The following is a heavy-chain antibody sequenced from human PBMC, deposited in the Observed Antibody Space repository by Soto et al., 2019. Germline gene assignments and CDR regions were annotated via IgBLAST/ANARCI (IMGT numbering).Heavy chain of an antibody. CDR2: IYYSGST. CDR3: ARGNIAAALVY. J-gene: IGHJ4*02. V-gene: IGHV4-61*08. CDR1: GGSISSGGYY. D-gene: IGHD6-13*01. Sequence: PSETLSLTCTVSGGSISSGGYYWSWIRQPPGKGLEWIGYIYYSGSTNYNPSLKSRVTISVDTSKNQFSLNLGSVTAADTAVYYCARGNIAAALVYWGRGTQVTVSS.